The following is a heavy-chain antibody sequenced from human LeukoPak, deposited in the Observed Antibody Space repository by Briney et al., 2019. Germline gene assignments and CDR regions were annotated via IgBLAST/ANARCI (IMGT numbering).Heavy chain of an antibody. CDR3: ARQRRKDYYYYYMDV. D-gene: IGHD6-25*01. J-gene: IGHJ6*03. CDR2: IYYSGST. Sequence: SETLSLTCTVSGGSISSYYWSWIRQPPGKGLEWIGYIYYSGSTNYNPSLKSRVTISVDTSKNQFSLKLGSVTAADTAVYYCARQRRKDYYYYYMDVWGKGTTVTVSS. V-gene: IGHV4-59*01. CDR1: GGSISSYY.